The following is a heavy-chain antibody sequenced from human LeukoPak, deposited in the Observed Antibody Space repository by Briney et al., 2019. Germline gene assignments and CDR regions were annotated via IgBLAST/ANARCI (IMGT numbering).Heavy chain of an antibody. D-gene: IGHD6-13*01. Sequence: SETLSLTCTVSGGSISSSSYYWGWIRQPPGKGLEWIGSIFYSGSTYYNPSLKSRVTISVDTSKNHFSLRLSSVTAADTAVYYCARLSLAAENYWGQGNLVIVSS. CDR1: GGSISSSSYY. J-gene: IGHJ4*02. V-gene: IGHV4-39*02. CDR3: ARLSLAAENY. CDR2: IFYSGST.